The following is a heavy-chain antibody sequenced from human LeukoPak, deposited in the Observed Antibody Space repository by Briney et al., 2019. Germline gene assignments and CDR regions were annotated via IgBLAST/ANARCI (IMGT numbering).Heavy chain of an antibody. CDR1: GGSISSSSYY. CDR3: ARIRAAAGTSADYYYYYYMDV. Sequence: PSETLSLTCTVSGGSISSSSYYWGWIRQPPGKGLEWIGSIYYSGSTYYNPSLKSRVTISVDTSKNQFSLKLSSVTAADTAVYCCARIRAAAGTSADYYYYYYMDVWGKGTTVTISS. CDR2: IYYSGST. J-gene: IGHJ6*03. V-gene: IGHV4-39*01. D-gene: IGHD6-13*01.